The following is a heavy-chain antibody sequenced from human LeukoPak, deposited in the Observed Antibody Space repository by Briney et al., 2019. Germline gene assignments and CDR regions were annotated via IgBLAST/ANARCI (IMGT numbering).Heavy chain of an antibody. J-gene: IGHJ1*01. CDR2: IIPIFGTA. CDR3: ARQDSSGYLEYFQH. CDR1: GGTFISYA. D-gene: IGHD3-22*01. V-gene: IGHV1-69*13. Sequence: GASVKVSCKASGGTFISYAISWVRQAPGQGLEWMGGIIPIFGTANYAQKFQGRVTITADESTSTAYMELSSLRSEDTAVYYCARQDSSGYLEYFQHWGQGTLVTVSS.